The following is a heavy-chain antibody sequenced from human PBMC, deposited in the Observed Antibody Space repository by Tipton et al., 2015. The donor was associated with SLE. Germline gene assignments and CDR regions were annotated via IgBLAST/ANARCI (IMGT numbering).Heavy chain of an antibody. CDR2: IDPSDSYT. D-gene: IGHD6-19*01. Sequence: VQLVQSGAEVKKPGESLGISCKGSGYSFTSYWISWVRQMPGKGLEWMGRIDPSDSYTNYSPSFQGHVTISADKSISTAYLQWSSLKASDTAMYYCARGPLYSSEPGGIVVWRQRTTVTVCS. J-gene: IGHJ6*02. CDR1: GYSFTSYW. CDR3: ARGPLYSSEPGGIVV. V-gene: IGHV5-10-1*01.